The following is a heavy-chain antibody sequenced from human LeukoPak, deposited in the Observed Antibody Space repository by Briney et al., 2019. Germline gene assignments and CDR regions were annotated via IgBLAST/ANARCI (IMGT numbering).Heavy chain of an antibody. CDR3: ARRSEGSSSWYRHNWFDP. Sequence: GESLKISCQGSGSSFTSYWIGWVRQLPGKGLEWMGIIYPGDSDTRYSPSFQGQVTISADKSISTAYLQWSSLKASDTAMYYCARRSEGSSSWYRHNWFDPWGQGTLVTVSS. J-gene: IGHJ5*02. D-gene: IGHD6-13*01. CDR1: GSSFTSYW. CDR2: IYPGDSDT. V-gene: IGHV5-51*01.